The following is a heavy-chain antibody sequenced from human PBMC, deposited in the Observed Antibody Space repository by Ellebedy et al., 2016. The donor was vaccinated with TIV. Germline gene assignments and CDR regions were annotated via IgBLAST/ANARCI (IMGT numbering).Heavy chain of an antibody. Sequence: GESLKISCVASGFTFSNYAMHWVRQAPGKGLEWVAVISYDGSTSHYADSVKGRFTISRDNSKNTQYLQMNSLRAEDTAVYYCAREIDSPDAYCSGESCYPDYWGQGTLVTVSS. V-gene: IGHV3-30-3*01. CDR3: AREIDSPDAYCSGESCYPDY. J-gene: IGHJ4*02. CDR1: GFTFSNYA. D-gene: IGHD2-15*01. CDR2: ISYDGSTS.